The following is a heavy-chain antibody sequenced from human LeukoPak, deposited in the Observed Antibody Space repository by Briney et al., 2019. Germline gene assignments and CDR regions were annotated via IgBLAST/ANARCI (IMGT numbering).Heavy chain of an antibody. CDR2: INPRGGST. D-gene: IGHD2-21*02. Sequence: GASVKVSCKASGYTFTNYFMYWVRQAPGQGLEWMGIINPRGGSTGYAQKFQGRITMTTDMSTRTVYMELSSLESEDTAVYYCARRDCVGDCYPSWFDPWGQGTLVTVSS. V-gene: IGHV1-46*01. J-gene: IGHJ5*02. CDR1: GYTFTNYF. CDR3: ARRDCVGDCYPSWFDP.